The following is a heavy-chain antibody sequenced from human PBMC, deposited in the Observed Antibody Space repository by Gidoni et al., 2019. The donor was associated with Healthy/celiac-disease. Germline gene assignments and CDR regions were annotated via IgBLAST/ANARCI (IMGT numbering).Heavy chain of an antibody. D-gene: IGHD3-22*01. V-gene: IGHV4-59*08. CDR1: GGSISSSY. J-gene: IGHJ5*02. CDR2: IYYSGSP. Sequence: QVQLQESGPGLVKPSETLSLTCTVSGGSISSSYWSWIRQPPGKGLEWIGNIYYSGSPNYNPSLKSRVTISVDTSKNQFSLKLSSVTAADTAVYYCARLVRGYYDSSGYYYDWFDPWGQGTLVTVSS. CDR3: ARLVRGYYDSSGYYYDWFDP.